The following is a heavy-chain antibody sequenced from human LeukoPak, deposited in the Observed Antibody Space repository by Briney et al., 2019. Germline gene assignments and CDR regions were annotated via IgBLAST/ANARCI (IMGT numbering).Heavy chain of an antibody. Sequence: GSLTLSCPASGFIFSRYSMDWVRQAPGRGREWVSCISNSNSTIYYARSVNGRVTLSRDTAKNSIYLQINGQRADDTAVYYCAKVGGSAHRDGSDYWGQGTLVIVSS. CDR3: AKVGGSAHRDGSDY. J-gene: IGHJ4*02. D-gene: IGHD5-24*01. CDR1: GFIFSRYS. V-gene: IGHV3-48*04. CDR2: ISNSNSTI.